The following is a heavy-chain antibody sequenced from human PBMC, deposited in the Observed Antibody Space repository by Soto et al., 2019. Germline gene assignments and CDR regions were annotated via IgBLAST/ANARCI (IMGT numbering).Heavy chain of an antibody. CDR2: IQGGNGNT. CDR3: VRYDSGYSRRHSIPFSTF. Sequence: LLKRSCKAAGNTYSNYLIHWGRHNTGQSLEWMGWIQGGNGNTKYSQRFQGRLTFTRDTSAGTTYMELSSLTSEDTAIYYCVRYDSGYSRRHSIPFSTFRGKGTL. CDR1: GNTYSNYL. J-gene: IGHJ4*02. V-gene: IGHV1-3*01. D-gene: IGHD6-13*01.